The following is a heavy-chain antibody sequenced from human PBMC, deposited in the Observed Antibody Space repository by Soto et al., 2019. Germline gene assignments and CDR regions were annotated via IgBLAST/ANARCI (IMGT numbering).Heavy chain of an antibody. D-gene: IGHD3-22*01. Sequence: EVQLLESGGGLVQPGGSLRLSCAASGFTFSNYAMTWVCQAPGKGLEWVSVNSGSGGRPYYADSVKGRFTISRDNSKNTLYLQMNSLRAEDTAVYHCAKATYYYDSSGYYRVYFNYWGQGTLVTVSS. CDR2: NSGSGGRP. CDR1: GFTFSNYA. V-gene: IGHV3-23*01. CDR3: AKATYYYDSSGYYRVYFNY. J-gene: IGHJ4*02.